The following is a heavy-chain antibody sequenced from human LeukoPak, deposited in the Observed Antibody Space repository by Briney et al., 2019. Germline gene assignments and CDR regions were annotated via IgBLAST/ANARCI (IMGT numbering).Heavy chain of an antibody. V-gene: IGHV4-59*08. J-gene: IGHJ4*02. Sequence: PSETLSLTCSVSGGSITGYYWSWIRQPPGKGLEWIGYIYYSGVTNYNPSLKSRVTISVDTSKNQFSLNLSSVTATDTAVYYCARQSPAAAGQGLDYWGQGALATVSS. CDR3: ARQSPAAAGQGLDY. D-gene: IGHD6-13*01. CDR1: GGSITGYY. CDR2: IYYSGVT.